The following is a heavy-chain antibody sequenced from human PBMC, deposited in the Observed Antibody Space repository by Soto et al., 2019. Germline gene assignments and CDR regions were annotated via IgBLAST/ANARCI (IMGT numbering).Heavy chain of an antibody. CDR3: ATSNWFDP. V-gene: IGHV4-39*01. Sequence: QLQLQESGPGLVKPSETLSLTCTVSGGSISSRGYYWGWIRQPPGKGLEWIGTIYYSGSTYYNPSXHSRVTMSVATSKTQFSLNLSSVTAADAAVYYCATSNWFDPWGQGTLVTVSS. CDR2: IYYSGST. J-gene: IGHJ5*02. CDR1: GGSISSRGYY.